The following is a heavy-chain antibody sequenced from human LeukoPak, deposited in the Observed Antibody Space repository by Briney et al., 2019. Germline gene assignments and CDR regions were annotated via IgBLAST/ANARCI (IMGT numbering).Heavy chain of an antibody. CDR2: IWYDGSNK. CDR3: ARDTMNFDY. Sequence: GGSLRLSCAASGFTFSTYAMSWVRQAPGKGLEWVAVIWYDGSNKYYADSVKGRFTISRDNSKNTLYLQMNSLRAEDTAVYYCARDTMNFDYWGQGTLVTVSS. CDR1: GFTFSTYA. D-gene: IGHD3-22*01. J-gene: IGHJ4*02. V-gene: IGHV3-33*08.